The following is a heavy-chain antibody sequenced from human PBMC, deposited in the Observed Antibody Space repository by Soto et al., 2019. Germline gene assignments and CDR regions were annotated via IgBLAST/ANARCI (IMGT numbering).Heavy chain of an antibody. Sequence: SETLSLTCTVSGGSSRGHYWSWIRQPAGKGLEWIGRIYSSGSSDYNPSLKSRVTLSVDTSKSQISLKMRSVTAADTAVYYCARDSQVWFDPWGQGTLVTVSS. CDR2: IYSSGSS. V-gene: IGHV4-4*07. J-gene: IGHJ5*02. CDR3: ARDSQVWFDP. CDR1: GGSSRGHY.